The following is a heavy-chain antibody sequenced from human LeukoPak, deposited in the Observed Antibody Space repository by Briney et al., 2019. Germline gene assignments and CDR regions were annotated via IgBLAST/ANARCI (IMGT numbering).Heavy chain of an antibody. CDR1: GFTFSSYS. V-gene: IGHV3-21*01. Sequence: GGSLRLSCAASGFTFSSYSMNWVRQAPGKGLEWVSSISSSSSYIYYADSVKGRFTISRDNAKNSLYLQMNSLRAEDTAVYYRARDANSMAPFDYWGQGTLVTVSS. CDR2: ISSSSSYI. J-gene: IGHJ4*02. D-gene: IGHD2-8*01. CDR3: ARDANSMAPFDY.